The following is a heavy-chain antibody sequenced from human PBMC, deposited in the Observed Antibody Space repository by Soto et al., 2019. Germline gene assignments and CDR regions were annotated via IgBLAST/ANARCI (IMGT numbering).Heavy chain of an antibody. CDR2: MNRNSGNT. J-gene: IGHJ6*01. V-gene: IGHV1-8*01. CDR3: ARERRGMDV. Sequence: QVQLVQSGAEVKKPGASVKVSCKASGYTFTSYDINWVRQATGQGLEWMGWMNRNSGNTGYVQKFQGRDTMTRNSAISTAYMALSSLRSEYTAVYFCARERRGMDVWGQGTTVTVSS. CDR1: GYTFTSYD.